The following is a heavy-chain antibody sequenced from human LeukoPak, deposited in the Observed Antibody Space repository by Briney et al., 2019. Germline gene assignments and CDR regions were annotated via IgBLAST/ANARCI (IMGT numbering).Heavy chain of an antibody. CDR2: ISPNNGGR. V-gene: IGHV1-2*02. Sequence: ASVKVSCKASGYTFTEYYIPWVRQAPGQGLELMGWISPNNGGRYSTQKLQDRVTMAWDTSISTAYMEVTGLRSDDTAMYYCARAAYCGGDCYYYFDYWGQGTLVTVSS. CDR1: GYTFTEYY. CDR3: ARAAYCGGDCYYYFDY. J-gene: IGHJ4*02. D-gene: IGHD2-21*02.